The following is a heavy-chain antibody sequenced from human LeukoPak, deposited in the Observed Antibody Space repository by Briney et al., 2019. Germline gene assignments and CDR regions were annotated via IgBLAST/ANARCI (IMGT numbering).Heavy chain of an antibody. CDR2: IYYSGST. CDR3: ARHYYDGSGYYTEYLQH. CDR1: GGSISSSSYY. V-gene: IGHV4-61*05. J-gene: IGHJ1*01. Sequence: SETLSLTCTVSGGSISSSSYYWGWIRQPPGKGLEWIGYIYYSGSTRYNPSLKSRVTMSLDTSKNQFSLKLSSVTAADTAVYYCARHYYDGSGYYTEYLQHWGQGTLVTVSS. D-gene: IGHD3-22*01.